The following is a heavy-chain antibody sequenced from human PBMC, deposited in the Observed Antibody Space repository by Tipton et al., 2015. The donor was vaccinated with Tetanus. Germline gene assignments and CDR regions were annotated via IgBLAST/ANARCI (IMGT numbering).Heavy chain of an antibody. CDR3: ARANYDFSKKGPFDS. J-gene: IGHJ4*02. V-gene: IGHV4-31*03. CDR1: GASINAGGYL. CDR2: IYYTVRT. D-gene: IGHD3-3*01. Sequence: TLSLTCTVSGASINAGGYLWTWVRQHPGKGLEWIGNIYYTVRTSYTPSLNSRVTISVDTSKNQFSLKLTSVTAADTAVYYCARANYDFSKKGPFDSWGQGSLVIASS.